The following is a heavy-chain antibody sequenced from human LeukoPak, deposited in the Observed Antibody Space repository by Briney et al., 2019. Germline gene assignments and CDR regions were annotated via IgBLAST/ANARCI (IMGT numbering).Heavy chain of an antibody. Sequence: SVKVSCKASGGTFSSYAISWVRQAPGQGLEWMGGIIPIFGTANYAQKFQGRVTITADESTSTAYMELSSLRSEDTAVYYCARDLRGTYYDRSGYYYHWGQGTLVTVSS. J-gene: IGHJ5*02. V-gene: IGHV1-69*13. CDR3: ARDLRGTYYDRSGYYYH. CDR2: IIPIFGTA. D-gene: IGHD3-22*01. CDR1: GGTFSSYA.